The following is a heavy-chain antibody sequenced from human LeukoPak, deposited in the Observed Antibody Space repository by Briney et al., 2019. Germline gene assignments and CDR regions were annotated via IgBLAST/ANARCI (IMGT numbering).Heavy chain of an antibody. CDR1: GFTFSSYW. Sequence: GGSLRLSCAASGFTFSSYWMHWVRQAPGKGLEWVSAISGSGGSTYYADSVKGRFTISRDNSKNTLYLQMNSLRAEDTAVYYCAVLAGYSGYDPPTYWGQGTLVTVSS. V-gene: IGHV3-23*01. J-gene: IGHJ4*02. D-gene: IGHD5-12*01. CDR3: AVLAGYSGYDPPTY. CDR2: ISGSGGST.